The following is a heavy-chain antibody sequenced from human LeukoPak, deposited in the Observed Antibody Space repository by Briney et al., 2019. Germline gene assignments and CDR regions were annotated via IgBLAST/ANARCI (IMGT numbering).Heavy chain of an antibody. D-gene: IGHD5/OR15-5a*01. CDR2: VYYGGST. CDR1: GGSISTGYS. Sequence: SETLSLTCAVSGGSISTGYSWSWIRQPPGKGLEWIGFVYYGGSTSYNPSLKIRVTISMDRSKNQPSLKLSSVTAADTAVYYCARAGDLIIVSMAAFDIWGQGTMVTVSS. V-gene: IGHV4-30-2*01. CDR3: ARAGDLIIVSMAAFDI. J-gene: IGHJ3*02.